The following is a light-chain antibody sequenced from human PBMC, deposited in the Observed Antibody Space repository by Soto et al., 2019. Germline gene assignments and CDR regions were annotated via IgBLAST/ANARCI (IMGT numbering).Light chain of an antibody. CDR1: QSITGW. J-gene: IGKJ1*01. CDR3: QQYNPYSPWT. CDR2: KAS. V-gene: IGKV1-5*03. Sequence: DIQLTQSPSTLSASVADRVTITCRASQSITGWLAWFQQKPGKAPKLLISKASKLESGVPSRFSGSGSGTDFTLTISGLQPDDFATYYCQQYNPYSPWTFGQGTKVDIK.